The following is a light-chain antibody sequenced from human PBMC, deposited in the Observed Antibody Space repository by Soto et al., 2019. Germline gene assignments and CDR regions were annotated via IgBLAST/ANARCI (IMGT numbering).Light chain of an antibody. CDR1: QGISSW. CDR2: AAS. Sequence: DIQMPQSPSSVSASVGARFTITCRASQGISSWLAWYPQKPGKATKLLIYAASSLQSGVPSRFSGSGSGTDFTLTISSLQPEDFATYYCQQANSFPITVGQGTRLEIK. CDR3: QQANSFPIT. J-gene: IGKJ5*01. V-gene: IGKV1-12*01.